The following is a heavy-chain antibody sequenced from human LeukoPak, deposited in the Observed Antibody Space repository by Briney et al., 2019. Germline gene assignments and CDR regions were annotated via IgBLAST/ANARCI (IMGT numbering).Heavy chain of an antibody. CDR2: ISYDGGNE. Sequence: PGRSLRLSCAASGITFINYAMHWVRQAPGKGLEWVAVISYDGGNEYYADSVKGRFTISRDNSKNTLYLQMNSLKTEDTAVYYCARDLAILSYYFDYWGQGTLVTVSS. V-gene: IGHV3-30*04. J-gene: IGHJ4*02. CDR3: ARDLAILSYYFDY. D-gene: IGHD3-9*01. CDR1: GITFINYA.